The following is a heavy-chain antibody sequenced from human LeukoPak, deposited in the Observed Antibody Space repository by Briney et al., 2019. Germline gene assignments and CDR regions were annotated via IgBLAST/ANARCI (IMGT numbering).Heavy chain of an antibody. CDR3: ARNDTGGYYSESAFDI. V-gene: IGHV3-64*01. CDR2: ISSNGYST. Sequence: GGSLRLSCAASGFTFSSYAMHGVRQAPGKGLEYVSAISSNGYSTYYANSVKGRFTISRDNSKNTLYLQMGSLRAEDMAVYYCARNDTGGYYSESAFDIWGQGTMVTVSS. D-gene: IGHD3-22*01. J-gene: IGHJ3*02. CDR1: GFTFSSYA.